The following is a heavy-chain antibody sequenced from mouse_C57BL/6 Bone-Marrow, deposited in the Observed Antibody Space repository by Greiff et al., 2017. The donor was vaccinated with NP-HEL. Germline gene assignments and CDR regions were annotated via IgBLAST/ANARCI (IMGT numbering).Heavy chain of an antibody. CDR2: INPGSGGT. D-gene: IGHD2-4*01. CDR1: GYAFTNYL. J-gene: IGHJ3*01. CDR3: ARGEDYDYEGFAY. V-gene: IGHV1-54*01. Sequence: QVQLQQSGAELVRPGTSVKVSCKASGYAFTNYLIEWVKQRPGQGLEWIGVINPGSGGTNYNEKFKGKATLTADKSSSTAYMQLSSLTSEDSAVYSCARGEDYDYEGFAYWGQGTLVTVSA.